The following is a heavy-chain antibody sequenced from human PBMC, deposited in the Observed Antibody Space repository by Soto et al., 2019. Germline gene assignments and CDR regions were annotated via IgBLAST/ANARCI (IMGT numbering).Heavy chain of an antibody. CDR3: AKGARYYYDSSGYYYFDY. Sequence: GGSLRLSCAASGFTFSSYGMSWGRQAPGKGLEWVSAISVSGGSTYYADSVKGQFTISRDNSKNTLYLQMNSLRAEDTAVYYCAKGARYYYDSSGYYYFDYWGQGTLVTVSS. J-gene: IGHJ4*02. CDR2: ISVSGGST. CDR1: GFTFSSYG. D-gene: IGHD3-22*01. V-gene: IGHV3-23*01.